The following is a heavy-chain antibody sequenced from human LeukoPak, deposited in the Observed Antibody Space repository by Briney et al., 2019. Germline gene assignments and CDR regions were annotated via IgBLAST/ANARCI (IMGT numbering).Heavy chain of an antibody. CDR2: INPNSCGT. D-gene: IGHD2-2*01. CDR1: GYTFTGYY. J-gene: IGHJ4*02. Sequence: ASVKVSCKASGYTFTGYYMHWVRQAPGQGLEWMGWINPNSCGTNYAQKFQGRVTMTRDTSISTAYMELSRLRSDDTAVYYCARGSRVYCSSTSCYAQTNYFDYWGQGTLVTVSS. V-gene: IGHV1-2*02. CDR3: ARGSRVYCSSTSCYAQTNYFDY.